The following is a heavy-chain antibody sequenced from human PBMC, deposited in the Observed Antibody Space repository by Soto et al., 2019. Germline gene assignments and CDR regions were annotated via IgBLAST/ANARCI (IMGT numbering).Heavy chain of an antibody. J-gene: IGHJ4*02. CDR1: GFIFSDYG. D-gene: IGHD1-26*01. CDR3: AKTFGSNWLLDY. Sequence: EVRLLESGGGLVQPEGSLRLSCEGSGFIFSDYGISWVRQSPEKGLQWVSAMSGSGGSRYYADSVKGRFTISRDNSRNTVYLQMSSLRGDDTAIYYCAKTFGSNWLLDYGGQGTLVTVSS. V-gene: IGHV3-23*01. CDR2: MSGSGGSR.